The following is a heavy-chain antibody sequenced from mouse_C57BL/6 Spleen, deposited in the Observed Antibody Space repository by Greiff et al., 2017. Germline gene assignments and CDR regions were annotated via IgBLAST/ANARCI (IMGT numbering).Heavy chain of an antibody. V-gene: IGHV1-15*01. CDR2: IDPETGGT. CDR1: GYTFTDYE. CDR3: TRGGTTYYFDY. Sequence: QVQLQQSGAELVRPGASVTLSCKASGYTFTDYEMHWVQQTPVHGLEWIGAIDPETGGTAYNQKFKGKAILTADKSSSTAYMELRSLTSEDSAVXYCTRGGTTYYFDYWGQGTTLTVSS. J-gene: IGHJ2*01. D-gene: IGHD2-14*01.